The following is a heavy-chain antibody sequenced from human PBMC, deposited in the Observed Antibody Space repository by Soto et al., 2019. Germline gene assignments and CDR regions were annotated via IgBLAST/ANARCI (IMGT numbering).Heavy chain of an antibody. D-gene: IGHD3-10*01. V-gene: IGHV1-8*01. CDR1: GYTFTSYD. J-gene: IGHJ6*03. CDR2: MNPNSGNT. Sequence: QVQLVQSGAEVKKPGASVKVSCKASGYTFTSYDINWVRQATGQGLEWMGWMNPNSGNTGYAQRFQGRVTMTRNTSISTAYMELSSLRSEDTAVYYCARPPSSGVYYYYMDVWVKGTTVTVSS. CDR3: ARPPSSGVYYYYMDV.